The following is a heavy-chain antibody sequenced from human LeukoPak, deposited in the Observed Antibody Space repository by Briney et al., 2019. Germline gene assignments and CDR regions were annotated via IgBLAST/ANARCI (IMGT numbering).Heavy chain of an antibody. CDR1: GGSISSYY. V-gene: IGHV4-59*12. D-gene: IGHD6-13*01. CDR2: IYYSGST. CDR3: ARESRALYSSSWYY. J-gene: IGHJ4*02. Sequence: PSETLSLTCTVSGGSISSYYWSWIRQPPGKGLEWIGYIYYSGSTNYNPSLKSRVTISVDTSKNQFSLKLSSVTAADTAVYYCARESRALYSSSWYYWGQGTLVTVSS.